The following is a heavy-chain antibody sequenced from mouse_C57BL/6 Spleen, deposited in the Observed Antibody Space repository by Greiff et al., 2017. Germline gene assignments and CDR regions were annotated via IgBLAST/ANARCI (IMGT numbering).Heavy chain of an antibody. V-gene: IGHV1-47*01. J-gene: IGHJ4*01. CDR1: GYTFTTYP. Sequence: VKLMESGAELVKPGASVKMSCKASGYTFTTYPIEWMKQNHGKSLEWIGNFHPYNDDTKYNEKFKGKATLTVEKSSSTVYLELSRLTSDDSAVYYCARPGYYGYDGGYAMDYWGQGTSVTVSS. D-gene: IGHD2-2*01. CDR3: ARPGYYGYDGGYAMDY. CDR2: FHPYNDDT.